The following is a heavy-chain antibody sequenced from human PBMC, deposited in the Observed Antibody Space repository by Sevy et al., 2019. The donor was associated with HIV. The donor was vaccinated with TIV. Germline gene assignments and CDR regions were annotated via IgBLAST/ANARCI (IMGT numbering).Heavy chain of an antibody. CDR1: GFTFSSYS. Sequence: GGSLRLSCAASGFTFSSYSMNWVRQAPGKGLEWVSYISSSSSTIYYADSVKGRFTISRDNAKNSLYLQMNSLRAEDTAVYYCARDGRCSSTSCYAGVRDYGMDVWGQGTTVTVSS. D-gene: IGHD2-2*01. CDR3: ARDGRCSSTSCYAGVRDYGMDV. V-gene: IGHV3-48*01. J-gene: IGHJ6*02. CDR2: ISSSSSTI.